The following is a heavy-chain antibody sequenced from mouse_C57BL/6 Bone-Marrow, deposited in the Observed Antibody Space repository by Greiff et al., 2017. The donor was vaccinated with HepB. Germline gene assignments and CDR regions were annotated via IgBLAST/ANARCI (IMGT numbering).Heavy chain of an antibody. Sequence: VQLQQPGAELVRPGSSVKLSCKASGYTFTSYWMDWVKQRPGQGLEWIGNIYPSDSETHYNQKFKDKATLTVDKSSSTAYMQLSSLTSEDSAVYYCARGTGFYYFDDWGQGTTLTVSS. D-gene: IGHD1-1*01. CDR1: GYTFTSYW. V-gene: IGHV1-61*01. CDR3: ARGTGFYYFDD. J-gene: IGHJ2*01. CDR2: IYPSDSET.